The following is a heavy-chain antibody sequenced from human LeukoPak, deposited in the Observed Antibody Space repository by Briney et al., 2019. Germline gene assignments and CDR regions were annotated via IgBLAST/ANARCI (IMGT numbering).Heavy chain of an antibody. J-gene: IGHJ6*03. CDR1: GFTFSHYS. CDR2: ITSSSSHI. D-gene: IGHD4-11*01. V-gene: IGHV3-21*01. CDR3: ARVMMGATVTTFHYYCMDV. Sequence: GRSLRLSCEASGFTFSHYSIDWVRQAPGKGLERVASITSSSSHIYYADSVKGRFTISRDNAKNEVYLQMNSLRAEDTAIYYCARVMMGATVTTFHYYCMDVWGVGTTVTVSS.